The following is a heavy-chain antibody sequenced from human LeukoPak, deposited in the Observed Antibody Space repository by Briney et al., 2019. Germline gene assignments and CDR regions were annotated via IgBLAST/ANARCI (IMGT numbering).Heavy chain of an antibody. D-gene: IGHD5-18*01. V-gene: IGHV1-69*01. CDR2: IVPILGTA. CDR1: GGSFVRYA. CDR3: ARSQGYSYGSSY. J-gene: IGHJ4*02. Sequence: SVKVSCKAPGGSFVRYAISWVRQAPGQGLEWMGGIVPILGTANYAQKFQGRVTITADDSTGTAYMELTSLRSADTAVYYCARSQGYSYGSSYWGQGTLVTVSS.